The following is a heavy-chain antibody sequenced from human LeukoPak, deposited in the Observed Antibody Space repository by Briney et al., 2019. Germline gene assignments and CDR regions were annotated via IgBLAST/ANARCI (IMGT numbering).Heavy chain of an antibody. D-gene: IGHD6-6*01. CDR3: ADTYSSSSGYYMDV. V-gene: IGHV1-2*02. J-gene: IGHJ6*03. CDR1: GYTFTGYY. Sequence: ASVKVSCKASGYTFTGYYMHWVRQAPGQGLEWMGWINPNSGGTNYAQKFQGRVTMTRDTSISTAYMELSRLRSDDTAVYYCADTYSSSSGYYMDVWGKGTTVTVSS. CDR2: INPNSGGT.